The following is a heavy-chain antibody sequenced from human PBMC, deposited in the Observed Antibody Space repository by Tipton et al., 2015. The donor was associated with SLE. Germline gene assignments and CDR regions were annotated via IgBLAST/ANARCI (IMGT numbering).Heavy chain of an antibody. Sequence: TLSLTCAVYGGSFSGYYWSWIRQPPGKGLEWIGEINHSGSTNYNPSLKSRVTISVDTSKNQFSLKLSSVTAADTAVYYCAREGIAAAGGLDLWGRGTLVTVSS. CDR3: AREGIAAAGGLDL. V-gene: IGHV4-34*01. CDR1: GGSFSGYY. D-gene: IGHD6-13*01. J-gene: IGHJ2*01. CDR2: INHSGST.